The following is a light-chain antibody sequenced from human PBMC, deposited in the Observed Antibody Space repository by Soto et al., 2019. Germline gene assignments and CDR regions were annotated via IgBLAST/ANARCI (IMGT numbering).Light chain of an antibody. Sequence: QSVLTQPASVSGSPGQSITISCTGTSSDVGGYNYVSWYQQHPGKAPKLMCYDVSNRPSGVSNRFSGSKSGNTASLTISGLQAEDEADYYCSSYTSSSTLMVFGGGTKLTFL. V-gene: IGLV2-14*01. CDR3: SSYTSSSTLMV. J-gene: IGLJ2*01. CDR1: SSDVGGYNY. CDR2: DVS.